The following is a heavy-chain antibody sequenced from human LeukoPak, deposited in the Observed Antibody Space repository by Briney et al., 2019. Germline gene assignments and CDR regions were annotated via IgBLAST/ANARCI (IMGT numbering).Heavy chain of an antibody. CDR1: GFTFSASA. CDR3: TRGPDKWNDVRDGFDM. J-gene: IGHJ3*02. Sequence: GRSLRLSRAASGFTFSASAMYWVRQASGKGLEWVGRIRSKANNYATAYAASVKGRFTISRDDSKNTAYLQMSSLKTEDMAVYFCTRGPDKWNDVRDGFDMWGQGTMVTVSS. V-gene: IGHV3-73*01. D-gene: IGHD1-1*01. CDR2: IRSKANNYAT.